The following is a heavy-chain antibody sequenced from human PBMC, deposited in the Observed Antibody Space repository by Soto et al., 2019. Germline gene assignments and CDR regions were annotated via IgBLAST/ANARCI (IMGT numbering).Heavy chain of an antibody. CDR1: GGTFSSYA. CDR3: ARDNFRPAVRGVYYYYAMDV. J-gene: IGHJ6*02. V-gene: IGHV1-69*13. CDR2: IIPIFGTA. D-gene: IGHD3-10*01. Sequence: GASVKVSCKASGGTFSSYAISWVRQAPGQGLEWMGGIIPIFGTANYAQKFQGRVTITADESTSTAYMELSSLRSEDTAVYYCARDNFRPAVRGVYYYYAMDVWGQGTTVTVSS.